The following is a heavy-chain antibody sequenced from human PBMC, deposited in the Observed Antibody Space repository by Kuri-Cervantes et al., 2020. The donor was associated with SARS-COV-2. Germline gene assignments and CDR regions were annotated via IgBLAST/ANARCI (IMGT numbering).Heavy chain of an antibody. D-gene: IGHD6-13*01. CDR3: ARGIGIAAAGH. CDR2: ISYDGSNK. CDR1: GFTFSSYA. Sequence: GGSLRLSCAASGFTFSSYAMHWVRQAPGKGLEWVAVISYDGSNKYYADSVKGRFTISRDNAKSTLYLQMNSLRAEDTAVYYCARGIGIAAAGHWGQGTLVTVSS. V-gene: IGHV3-30-3*01. J-gene: IGHJ4*02.